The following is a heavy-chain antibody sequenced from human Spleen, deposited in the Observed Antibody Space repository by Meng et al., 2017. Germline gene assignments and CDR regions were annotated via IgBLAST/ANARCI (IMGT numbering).Heavy chain of an antibody. CDR3: TRGLEEWEHNYYVHGMDV. V-gene: IGHV3-15*01. CDR2: IKRNSDGGTI. Sequence: GGSLRLSCVASGLSFTDAWMSWVRQAPGKGLEWVGRIKRNSDGGTIDYAAPVKGRFTISRDDSKNTLYLQMDSLITEDTAVYYCTRGLEEWEHNYYVHGMDVWGQGTTVTVSS. D-gene: IGHD1-26*01. J-gene: IGHJ6*02. CDR1: GLSFTDAW.